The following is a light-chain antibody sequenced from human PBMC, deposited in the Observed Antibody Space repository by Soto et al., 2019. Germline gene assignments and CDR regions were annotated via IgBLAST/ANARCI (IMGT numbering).Light chain of an antibody. J-gene: IGKJ5*01. CDR2: AAS. Sequence: IQLTQSPFSLSASVGDRVTIPCPASQGISRYLAWYQQRPGKAPKLLIYAASTLQSGVPSRFSGSGSGTDFTLTISSLQPEDFATYFCQQLNSYPITFGQGTRLEIK. V-gene: IGKV1-9*01. CDR1: QGISRY. CDR3: QQLNSYPIT.